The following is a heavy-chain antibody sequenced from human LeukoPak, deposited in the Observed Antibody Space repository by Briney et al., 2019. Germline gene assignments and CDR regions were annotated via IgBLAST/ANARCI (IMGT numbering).Heavy chain of an antibody. CDR3: AREPGGYSGYELDY. J-gene: IGHJ4*02. V-gene: IGHV1-8*03. Sequence: ASVKVSCKASGYTFTSYDINWVRQATGQGLEWMGWMNPNSGNTGYAQKFQGRVTITRNTSISTAYMELSSLRSEDTAVYYCAREPGGYSGYELDYWGQGTLVTVSS. D-gene: IGHD5-12*01. CDR1: GYTFTSYD. CDR2: MNPNSGNT.